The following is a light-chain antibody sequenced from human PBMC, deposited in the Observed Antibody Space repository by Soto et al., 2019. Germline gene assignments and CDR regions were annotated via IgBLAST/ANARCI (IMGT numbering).Light chain of an antibody. CDR3: QQYCDFPYT. CDR2: ATS. J-gene: IGKJ2*01. V-gene: IGKV3-20*01. CDR1: QSVANSY. Sequence: IVLTQSPGTLSLSPGERATLSCRASQSVANSYLAWHEQKPGQAPRLVIYATSKRASGIPGRFSGSGSGTDFTLTISKLEPEDFAVYYCQQYCDFPYTFGQGTKLEIK.